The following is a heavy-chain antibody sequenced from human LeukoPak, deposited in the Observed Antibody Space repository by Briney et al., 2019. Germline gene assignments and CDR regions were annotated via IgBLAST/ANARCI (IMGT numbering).Heavy chain of an antibody. CDR2: INHSGST. CDR3: ASTRRAVAGPKSIDY. CDR1: GGSFSGYY. Sequence: SETLSLTCAVYGGSFSGYYWGWIRQPPGKGLEWIGEINHSGSTNYNPSLKSRVTISVDTSKNQFSLKLSSVTAADTAVYYCASTRRAVAGPKSIDYWGQGTLVTVSS. V-gene: IGHV4-34*01. D-gene: IGHD6-19*01. J-gene: IGHJ4*02.